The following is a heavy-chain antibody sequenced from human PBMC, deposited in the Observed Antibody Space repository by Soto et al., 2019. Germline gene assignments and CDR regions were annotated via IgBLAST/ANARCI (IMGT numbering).Heavy chain of an antibody. J-gene: IGHJ4*02. CDR1: GFTFSSYS. D-gene: IGHD1-1*01. CDR3: ARDVPTGTLDYFDY. V-gene: IGHV3-21*01. CDR2: ISGTNTYI. Sequence: EVQLVESGGGLVKPGGSLRLSCAASGFTFSSYSMSWVRQAPGKGLEWISSISGTNTYIYYADSVRGRFTISRDNSKSSLYLQTNILTAADTAVYYCARDVPTGTLDYFDYWGQGTLVTVSS.